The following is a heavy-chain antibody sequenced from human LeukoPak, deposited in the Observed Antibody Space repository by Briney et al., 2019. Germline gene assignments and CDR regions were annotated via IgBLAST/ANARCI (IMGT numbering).Heavy chain of an antibody. J-gene: IGHJ4*02. Sequence: SEPLSLPCTVSGRSISTYYWSWIRQPPGKGLEWIGYIYSSVSTNYNPSLKSRVTISVDTSKNQFSLKLSSVTAADTAVYYCARGTFLEWFGFDYWGQGTLVTVSS. D-gene: IGHD3-3*02. CDR3: ARGTFLEWFGFDY. V-gene: IGHV4-59*08. CDR1: GRSISTYY. CDR2: IYSSVST.